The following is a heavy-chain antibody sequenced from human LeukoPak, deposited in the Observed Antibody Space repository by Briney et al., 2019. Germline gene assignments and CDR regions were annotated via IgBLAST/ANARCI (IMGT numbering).Heavy chain of an antibody. V-gene: IGHV1-69*05. J-gene: IGHJ4*02. D-gene: IGHD5-18*01. CDR3: ARGGHNYGYSYFDY. CDR2: IIPIFGTT. Sequence: SVKVSCKASGGTFSSYAISWVRQAPGQGLEWMGRIIPIFGTTNYAQKFQGRVTITTDESTSTVYMELSSPRSEDTAVYYCARGGHNYGYSYFDYWGQGTLVTVSP. CDR1: GGTFSSYA.